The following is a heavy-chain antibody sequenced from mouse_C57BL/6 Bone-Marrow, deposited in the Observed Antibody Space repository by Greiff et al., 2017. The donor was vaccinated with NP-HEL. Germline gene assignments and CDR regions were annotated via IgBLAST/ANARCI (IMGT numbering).Heavy chain of an antibody. CDR3: ARDYSNYWDFDV. Sequence: QVQLKESGAELVRPGASVKLSCKASGYTFTDYYINWVKQRPGQGLEWIARIYPGSGNTYYNEKFKGKATLTAEKSSSTAYMQLSSLTSEDSAVYFCARDYSNYWDFDVWGTGTTVTVSS. J-gene: IGHJ1*03. D-gene: IGHD2-5*01. V-gene: IGHV1-76*01. CDR1: GYTFTDYY. CDR2: IYPGSGNT.